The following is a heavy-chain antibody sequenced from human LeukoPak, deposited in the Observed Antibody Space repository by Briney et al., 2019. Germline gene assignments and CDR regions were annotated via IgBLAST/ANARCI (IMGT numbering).Heavy chain of an antibody. D-gene: IGHD2-2*01. CDR2: IRTKAYGGTT. CDR3: TRGSIENCYGWYIDY. Sequence: GGSLRLSCTTSGFTFGDYAMTWVRQAPGKGLEWLGFIRTKAYGGTTEYGASVKGRFTISRDDSKSIAYLQMNSLETEDTAVFYCTRGSIENCYGWYIDYWGQGTLVTVSS. J-gene: IGHJ4*02. V-gene: IGHV3-49*04. CDR1: GFTFGDYA.